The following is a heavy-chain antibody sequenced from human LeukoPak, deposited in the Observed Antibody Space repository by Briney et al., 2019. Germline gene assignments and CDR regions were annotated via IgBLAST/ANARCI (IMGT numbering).Heavy chain of an antibody. CDR3: ARDHCSSTSCYDFNWFDP. Sequence: GRSLRLSCAASGFTFSSYAMHWVRQAPGKGLEWVAVISYDGSNKYYADSVKGRFTISRDNSKNTLYLQMNSLRAEDTAVYYCARDHCSSTSCYDFNWFDPWGQGTLVTVSP. CDR2: ISYDGSNK. J-gene: IGHJ5*02. CDR1: GFTFSSYA. D-gene: IGHD2-2*01. V-gene: IGHV3-30-3*01.